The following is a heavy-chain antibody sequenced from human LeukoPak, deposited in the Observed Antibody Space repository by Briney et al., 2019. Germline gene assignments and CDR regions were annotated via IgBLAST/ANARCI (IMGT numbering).Heavy chain of an antibody. V-gene: IGHV4-34*01. CDR2: INHSGST. J-gene: IGHJ5*02. CDR3: ARGGWLKTDWFDP. Sequence: GSLRLSCEGSAFIFSGHWMNWVRQTPGKGLEWIGEINHSGSTNYNPSLKSRVTISVDTSKNQFSLKLSSVTAADTAVYYCARGGWLKTDWFDPWGQGTLVTVPS. CDR1: AFIFSGHW. D-gene: IGHD3-22*01.